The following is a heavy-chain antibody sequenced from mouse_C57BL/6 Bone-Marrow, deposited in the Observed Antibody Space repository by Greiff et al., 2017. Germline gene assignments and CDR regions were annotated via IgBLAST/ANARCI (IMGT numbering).Heavy chain of an antibody. CDR3: ARPDGYYGGYAMDY. CDR1: GYTFTSYW. V-gene: IGHV1-72*01. Sequence: QVQLQQPGAELVKPGASVKLSCKASGYTFTSYWMHWVKQRPGRGLEWIGRIDPNSGGTKYNEKFKRKATLTVDKPSSTAYRQLSGLTSEGSAVYYCARPDGYYGGYAMDYWGQGTSVTVSS. CDR2: IDPNSGGT. J-gene: IGHJ4*01. D-gene: IGHD2-3*01.